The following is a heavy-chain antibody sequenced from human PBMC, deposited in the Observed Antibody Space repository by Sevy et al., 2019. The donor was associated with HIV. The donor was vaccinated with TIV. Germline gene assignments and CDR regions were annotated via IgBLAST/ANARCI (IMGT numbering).Heavy chain of an antibody. CDR1: GGSFSGYY. J-gene: IGHJ3*02. V-gene: IGHV4-34*01. Sequence: SETLSLTCAVYGGSFSGYYWSWIRQPPGKGLEWIGEINYSGSTNYNPSLKSRVTISGDTSKNQFSLKLSSVTAADMAVYYCARHCSSTSCSHAFDIWGQGTMVTVSS. CDR2: INYSGST. D-gene: IGHD2-2*01. CDR3: ARHCSSTSCSHAFDI.